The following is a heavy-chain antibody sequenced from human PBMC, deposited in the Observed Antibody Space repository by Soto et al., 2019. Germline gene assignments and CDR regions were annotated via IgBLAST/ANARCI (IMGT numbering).Heavy chain of an antibody. D-gene: IGHD2-2*01. Sequence: SETLSLTCAVSGGSISGGGYSWSWIRQPPGKGLEWIGYMYHSGSTYYNPSLKSRVAISIGRSKNQFSLKLSSVTAADTAVYDCARLPDFWLQGILVTVSS. CDR2: MYHSGST. V-gene: IGHV4-30-2*01. CDR3: ARLPDF. J-gene: IGHJ4*02. CDR1: GGSISGGGYS.